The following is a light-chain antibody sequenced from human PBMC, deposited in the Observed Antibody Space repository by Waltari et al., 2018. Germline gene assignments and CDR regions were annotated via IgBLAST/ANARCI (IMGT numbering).Light chain of an antibody. V-gene: IGLV2-23*02. Sequence: QPALTQPASVSGSPGQSITISCPGSSNDIGNSNHVCWYQQHPGKAPRPIISEVTERPSGVSDRFSGSKSGNTASLTISGLQAEDEADYYCLSYTTRISFVFGGGTKLSVL. CDR2: EVT. J-gene: IGLJ2*01. CDR3: LSYTTRISFV. CDR1: SNDIGNSNH.